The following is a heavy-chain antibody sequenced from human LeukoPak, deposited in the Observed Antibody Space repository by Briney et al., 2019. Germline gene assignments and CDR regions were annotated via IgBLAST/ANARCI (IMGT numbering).Heavy chain of an antibody. CDR3: ARQGYSYGNFDY. D-gene: IGHD5-18*01. Sequence: SETLSLTCTVSGGSISSSSYYWGWIRQPPGKGLEWIGSIYYRGSTYYNPSLKSRVTISVDTSKNQFSLKLSSVTAADTAVYYCARQGYSYGNFDYWGQGTLVTVSS. J-gene: IGHJ4*02. V-gene: IGHV4-39*01. CDR2: IYYRGST. CDR1: GGSISSSSYY.